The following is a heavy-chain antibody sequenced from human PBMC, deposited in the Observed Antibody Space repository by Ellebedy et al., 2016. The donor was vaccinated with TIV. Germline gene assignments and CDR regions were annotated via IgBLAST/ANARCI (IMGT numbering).Heavy chain of an antibody. CDR1: GASISSGRYY. D-gene: IGHD1-26*01. CDR3: ARVPVGATYFDY. Sequence: SETLSLTCTVSGASISSGRYYWGWIRQPPGKGLEWIGSICYDGSTNYNSSLKSRVTISVDTSKNQFSLKLSSVTAADTAVYYCARVPVGATYFDYWGQGTLVTVSS. J-gene: IGHJ4*02. V-gene: IGHV4-39*07. CDR2: ICYDGST.